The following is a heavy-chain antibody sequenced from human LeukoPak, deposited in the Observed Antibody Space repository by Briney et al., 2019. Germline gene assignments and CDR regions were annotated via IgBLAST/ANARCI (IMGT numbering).Heavy chain of an antibody. J-gene: IGHJ5*02. V-gene: IGHV4-39*07. CDR2: VHHTGRA. CDR1: GDSISGSNYH. CDR3: AREPDA. Sequence: KPSETLSLTCTVSGDSISGSNYHWGWIRQPPGKGLEWLGTVHHTGRAFYNPSLRARTTVSVDTSKNEFSLKLTSVTAADTAVYYCAREPDAWGQGILVIVSS.